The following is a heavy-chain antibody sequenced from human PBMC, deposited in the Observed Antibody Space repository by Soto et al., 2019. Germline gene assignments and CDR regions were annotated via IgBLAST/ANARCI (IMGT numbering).Heavy chain of an antibody. CDR1: GFSVSSDY. D-gene: IGHD3-10*01. CDR3: TRAGSDPGNFYISNYYAMDV. J-gene: IGHJ6*02. Sequence: LRRSCAASGFSVSSDYMSWVRQAPGKGLEWVSLIYSGGDTYYADSVKGRFTISRDISSNTIYLHMTSLRADDTAIYYCTRAGSDPGNFYISNYYAMDVWGRGTTVTVSS. CDR2: IYSGGDT. V-gene: IGHV3-53*01.